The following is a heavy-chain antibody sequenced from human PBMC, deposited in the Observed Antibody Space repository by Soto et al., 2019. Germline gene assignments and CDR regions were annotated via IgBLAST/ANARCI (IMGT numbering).Heavy chain of an antibody. Sequence: QVQLVESGGGVVQPGRSLRLSCAASGFTFSSYGMHWVRQAPGKGLEWVTVTSPDGTNKYYADSVKGRFTISRDNSKSTLYLQMYSLRTEDTAVYYCATDWNDGGRLDYWGQGTLVTVSS. V-gene: IGHV3-30*03. J-gene: IGHJ4*02. CDR1: GFTFSSYG. D-gene: IGHD1-1*01. CDR3: ATDWNDGGRLDY. CDR2: TSPDGTNK.